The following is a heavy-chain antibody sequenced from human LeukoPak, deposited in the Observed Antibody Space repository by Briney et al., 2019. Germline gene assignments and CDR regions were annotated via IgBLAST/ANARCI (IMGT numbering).Heavy chain of an antibody. CDR2: ISGSGGST. Sequence: GGSPRLSCAASGFTFSSYAMSWVRQAPGKGLEWVSAISGSGGSTYYADSVKGRFTISRDNSKNTLYLQMNSLRAEDTAVYYCAKGISGYSSGWYGSYYFDYWGQGTLVTVSS. V-gene: IGHV3-23*01. J-gene: IGHJ4*02. CDR3: AKGISGYSSGWYGSYYFDY. D-gene: IGHD6-19*01. CDR1: GFTFSSYA.